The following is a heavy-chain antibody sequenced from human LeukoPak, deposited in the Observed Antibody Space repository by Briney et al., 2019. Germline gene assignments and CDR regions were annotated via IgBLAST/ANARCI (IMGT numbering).Heavy chain of an antibody. J-gene: IGHJ6*02. Sequence: GGSLRLSCAASGFTFSSYAMSWVRQAPGKGLEWVSAISGSGGSTYYADSVKGRFTISRDNSKNTLYLQMNSLGAEDTAVYYCAKVTIFGVVQNGMDVWGQGTTVTVSS. CDR1: GFTFSSYA. CDR3: AKVTIFGVVQNGMDV. V-gene: IGHV3-23*01. CDR2: ISGSGGST. D-gene: IGHD3-3*01.